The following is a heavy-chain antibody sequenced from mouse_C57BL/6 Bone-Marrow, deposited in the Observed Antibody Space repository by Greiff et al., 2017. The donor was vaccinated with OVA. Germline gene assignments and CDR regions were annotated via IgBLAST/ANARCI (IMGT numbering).Heavy chain of an antibody. CDR1: GYNFTSYW. CDR2: INPSNGGT. CDR3: ARRGGRQLEYYFDY. Sequence: QVQLQQPGTELVKPGASVKLSCKASGYNFTSYWMHWVKQRPGQGLEWIGNINPSNGGTKYNEKVKSKATLTVDKSSSTAYMQLSSLTSEDSAVYYCARRGGRQLEYYFDYWGQGTTLTVSS. J-gene: IGHJ2*01. D-gene: IGHD3-2*01. V-gene: IGHV1-53*01.